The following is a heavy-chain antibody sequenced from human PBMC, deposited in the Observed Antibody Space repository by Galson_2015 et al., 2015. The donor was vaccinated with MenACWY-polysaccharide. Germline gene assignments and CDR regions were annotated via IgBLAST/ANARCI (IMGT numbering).Heavy chain of an antibody. J-gene: IGHJ4*02. V-gene: IGHV4-59*01. CDR1: GDSINAYY. Sequence: ETLSLTCTVSGDSINAYYLSWIRQPPGKGLEWVGYIYNSGSTNYNPSLESRVTISVDTSKNQFSPKLNSVTAADTAVYYCARVTSVIRGVISNWGQGTLVTVSS. D-gene: IGHD3-10*01. CDR2: IYNSGST. CDR3: ARVTSVIRGVISN.